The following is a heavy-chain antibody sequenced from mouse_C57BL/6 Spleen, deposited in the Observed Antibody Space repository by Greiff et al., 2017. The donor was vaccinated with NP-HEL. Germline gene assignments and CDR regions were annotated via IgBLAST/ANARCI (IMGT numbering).Heavy chain of an antibody. Sequence: EVQRVESGGGLVKPGGSLKLSCAASGFTFSSYAMSWVRQTPEKRLEWVATISDGGSYTYYPDNVKGRFTISRDNAKNNLYLQMSHLKSEDTAMYYCARDTGSNYYFDYWGQGTTLTVSS. D-gene: IGHD2-5*01. V-gene: IGHV5-4*01. CDR1: GFTFSSYA. CDR2: ISDGGSYT. J-gene: IGHJ2*01. CDR3: ARDTGSNYYFDY.